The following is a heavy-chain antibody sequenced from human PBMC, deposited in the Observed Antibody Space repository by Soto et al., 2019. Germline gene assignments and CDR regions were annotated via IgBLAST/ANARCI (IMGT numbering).Heavy chain of an antibody. CDR2: ISAYNGNT. J-gene: IGHJ3*02. CDR1: GYTFTSYG. Sequence: GASVKVSCKASGYTFTSYGISWVRQAPGQGLEWMGWISAYNGNTNYAQKLQGRVTMTTDTSTSTAYMELRSLRSDDTAVYYCARDEWSGYLMGDAFAIWGQGTMVTVSS. CDR3: ARDEWSGYLMGDAFAI. V-gene: IGHV1-18*01. D-gene: IGHD3-3*01.